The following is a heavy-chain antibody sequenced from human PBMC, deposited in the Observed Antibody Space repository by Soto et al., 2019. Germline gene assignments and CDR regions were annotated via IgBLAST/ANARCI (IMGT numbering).Heavy chain of an antibody. CDR3: ARVAWGGDGYNYGNH. D-gene: IGHD5-12*01. CDR2: ISSSSSYI. CDR1: GFTFSSYS. Sequence: KPGGSLRLSCAASGFTFSSYSMNWVRQAPGKGLEWVSSISSSSSYIYYADSVKGRFTISRDNAKNSLYLQMNSLRAEDTAVYYCARVAWGGDGYNYGNHWGQGTLVTVSS. V-gene: IGHV3-21*01. J-gene: IGHJ5*02.